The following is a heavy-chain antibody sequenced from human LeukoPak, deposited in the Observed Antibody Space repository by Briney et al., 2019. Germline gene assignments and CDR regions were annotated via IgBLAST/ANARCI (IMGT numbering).Heavy chain of an antibody. J-gene: IGHJ4*02. CDR1: TFTFNSYS. V-gene: IGHV3-48*02. Sequence: GSLTLSCAAFTFTFNSYSINWLGQAPGKGLKGVSYISSRSTTTYYADSVKGRFTSSRDNDKNSLYLQMISLRDEDTAVYYCASPLDYSSPRYWGQGTLVTVSS. CDR2: ISSRSTTT. D-gene: IGHD6-19*01. CDR3: ASPLDYSSPRY.